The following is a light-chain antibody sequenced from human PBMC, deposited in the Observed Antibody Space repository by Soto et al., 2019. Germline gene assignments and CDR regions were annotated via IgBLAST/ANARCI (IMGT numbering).Light chain of an antibody. CDR3: QQYTGPPTT. Sequence: EIILTQSPDTLSLSPGEIATLSCRASQTVSSNYLAWRQQRPGQAPRLLIYGASTRAAGIPDRFSGSGSGTDFTLTITRLEPEDSAVYFCQQYTGPPTTFGQGTRLEIK. V-gene: IGKV3-20*01. CDR2: GAS. CDR1: QTVSSNY. J-gene: IGKJ5*01.